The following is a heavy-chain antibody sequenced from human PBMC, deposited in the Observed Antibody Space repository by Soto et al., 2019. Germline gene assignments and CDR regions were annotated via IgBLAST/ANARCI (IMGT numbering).Heavy chain of an antibody. D-gene: IGHD3-3*01. CDR2: IYPGDSDT. V-gene: IGHV5-51*01. CDR1: GYRFTSYW. Sequence: PGESLKISCKGSGYRFTSYWIGWVRQMPGKGLEWMGIIYPGDSDTRYSPSFQGQVTISADKSTSTDYLQWSSLKAPDTAMYYCARKSGFLAWQSRGAFDIWGQGTMVTVSS. J-gene: IGHJ3*02. CDR3: ARKSGFLAWQSRGAFDI.